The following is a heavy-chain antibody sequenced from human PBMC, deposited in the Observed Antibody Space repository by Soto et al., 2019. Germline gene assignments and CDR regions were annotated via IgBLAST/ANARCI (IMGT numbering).Heavy chain of an antibody. V-gene: IGHV3-23*01. CDR2: LSDGGGST. J-gene: IGHJ2*01. CDR3: ARRYFDL. CDR1: GFTFSNYA. Sequence: EVQLLESGGGLVQPGGSLRLSCAASGFTFSNYAMSWVRQAPGKGLEWVSGLSDGGGSTFYADSVKGRFTISRDNAKNTLYLQMSSLRAEDTAVYYCARRYFDLWGRGTLVTVSS.